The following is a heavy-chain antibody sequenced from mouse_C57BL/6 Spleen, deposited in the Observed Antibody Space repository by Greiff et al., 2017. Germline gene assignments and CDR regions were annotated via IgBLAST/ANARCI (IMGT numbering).Heavy chain of an antibody. V-gene: IGHV14-2*01. CDR1: GFNIKDYY. D-gene: IGHD4-1*01. Sequence: VQLQQSGAELVKPGASVKLSCTASGFNIKDYYMHWVKQRTEQGLEWIGRIDPEDGDTEYAPKFQGKATITADTSSNTAYLQLSSLTSENTAVYYCARSSGTWCAYWGQGTLVTVSA. CDR3: ARSSGTWCAY. CDR2: IDPEDGDT. J-gene: IGHJ3*01.